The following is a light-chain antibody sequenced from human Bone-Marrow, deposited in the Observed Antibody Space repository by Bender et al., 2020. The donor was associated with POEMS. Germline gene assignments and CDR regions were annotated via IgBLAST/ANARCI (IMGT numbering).Light chain of an antibody. J-gene: IGLJ2*01. CDR1: DLGDKY. CDR3: QAWDTYSVI. Sequence: SYEVTQPPSVSVSPGQTASITCSGDDLGDKYVAWYQQKPGQSPVLVIYQDTKRPSGIPGRFSGSNSGNTATLTISGTQAMYEADYYCQAWDTYSVIFGGGTKLTVL. V-gene: IGLV3-1*01. CDR2: QDT.